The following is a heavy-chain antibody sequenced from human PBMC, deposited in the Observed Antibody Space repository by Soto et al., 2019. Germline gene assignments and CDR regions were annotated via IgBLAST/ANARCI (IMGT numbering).Heavy chain of an antibody. J-gene: IGHJ6*02. CDR2: IYRSGNA. CDR3: ARTNDFSGGTFYCSGLDV. D-gene: IGHD3-3*01. CDR1: GGSISSGGYY. V-gene: IGHV4-31*03. Sequence: QMQLQESGPGLVKPSQTLSLTCTVSGGSISSGGYYWSWIRQLPGKGLEWMGYIYRSGNAYYNPSLESRLTISVDTSTNQFALTLSSVTAADTAVYYCARTNDFSGGTFYCSGLDVWGHWTTVTVSS.